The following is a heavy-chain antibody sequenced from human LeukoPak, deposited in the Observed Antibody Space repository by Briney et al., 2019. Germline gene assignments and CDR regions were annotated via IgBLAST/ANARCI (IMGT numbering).Heavy chain of an antibody. CDR3: ARDNCYDSSGYFSRHEGFDP. CDR2: IYISGST. Sequence: SETLSLTCTVSGGSISSYYWSWIRQPARKGLEWIGRIYISGSTNYNPSPKRRVTMSVDTSKNQFSLKLSSVTAADTAVYYCARDNCYDSSGYFSRHEGFDPWGQGTLVTVSS. V-gene: IGHV4-4*07. D-gene: IGHD3-22*01. CDR1: GGSISSYY. J-gene: IGHJ5*02.